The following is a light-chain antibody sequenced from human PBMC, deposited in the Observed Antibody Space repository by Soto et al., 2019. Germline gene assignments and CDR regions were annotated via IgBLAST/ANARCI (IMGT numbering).Light chain of an antibody. CDR2: GAS. J-gene: IGKJ5*01. CDR3: QHRMNWPLT. V-gene: IGKV3D-20*02. CDR1: QSVSSSD. Sequence: EVVLTQSPGTLSLSPGERATLSCRASQSVSSSDLAWYQQKPGQAPRLLISGASNRATGTPDRFSGSGSGTDFTLTITSLEPEDFAVFYCQHRMNWPLTFGQGTRLEIK.